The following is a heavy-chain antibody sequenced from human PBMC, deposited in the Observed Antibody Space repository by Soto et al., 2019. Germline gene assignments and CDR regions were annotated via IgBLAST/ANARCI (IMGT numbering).Heavy chain of an antibody. CDR1: GGSITSSGYY. J-gene: IGHJ4*02. CDR2: TSYSGST. V-gene: IGHV4-31*03. CDR3: ARGGVSTKVHN. Sequence: QVQLQESGPGLVKPSQTLSLTCTVSGGSITSSGYYWSWIRQHPGEGLEWIGFTSYSGSTSYNPSLKSRATCSVDTSPNQSSLSPKSATAADTAVYCCARGGVSTKVHNWGQGTVVTVS. D-gene: IGHD2-2*01.